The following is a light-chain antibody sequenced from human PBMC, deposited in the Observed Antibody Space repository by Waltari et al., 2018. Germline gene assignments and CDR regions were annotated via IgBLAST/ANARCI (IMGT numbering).Light chain of an antibody. CDR1: ALATQY. J-gene: IGLJ2*01. V-gene: IGLV3-25*03. Sequence: SSELTQPPSVTVSPGQTAKITCSGDALATQYGYWYQQKPGQAPVLLIYKDTEGPSGIPERFSGSSSGTTVTLTVSGVQAEDEADYYCQSTDRSVFFGGGTKLTVL. CDR3: QSTDRSVF. CDR2: KDT.